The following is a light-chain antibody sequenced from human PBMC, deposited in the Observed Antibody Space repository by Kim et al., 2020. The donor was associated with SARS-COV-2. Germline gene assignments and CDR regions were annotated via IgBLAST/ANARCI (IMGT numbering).Light chain of an antibody. Sequence: DVVMTQSPLSLPVTLGQPASISCRSSQSLVYSDGNTYLNWFQQRPGQSPRRLIYKDSNRDSGVPDRFSGSGSGTDFTLKISRVEAEDVGVYYCMQGIHPITFGQGTRLEIK. V-gene: IGKV2-30*01. J-gene: IGKJ5*01. CDR1: QSLVYSDGNTY. CDR3: MQGIHPIT. CDR2: KDS.